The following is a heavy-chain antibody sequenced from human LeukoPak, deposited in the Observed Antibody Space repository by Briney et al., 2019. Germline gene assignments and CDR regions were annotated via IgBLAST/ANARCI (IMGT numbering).Heavy chain of an antibody. CDR1: GGAISGYY. CDR3: ARDLLPGDTANNWFDP. D-gene: IGHD3-16*01. J-gene: IGHJ5*02. Sequence: SETLSLTCTLSGGAISGYYWNWIRQPPGQGLEWIGYIHYTGSTNYSPSLKSRVTISIDTSKNQFSLKLSSLTAADTAVYYCARDLLPGDTANNWFDPWGQGTLVTVSS. CDR2: IHYTGST. V-gene: IGHV4-59*01.